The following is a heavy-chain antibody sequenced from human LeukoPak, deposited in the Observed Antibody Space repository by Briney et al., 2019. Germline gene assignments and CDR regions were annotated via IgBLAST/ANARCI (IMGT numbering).Heavy chain of an antibody. J-gene: IGHJ5*02. Sequence: GESLKISCKGSGYSFTSYWIGWVRQMPGKGLEWMGIIYPGDSDTRYSPSFQGQVTISADKSISTAYLQWSSLKASDTVMYYCARHRVYYYDTSGHRGWFDPWGQGTLVTVSS. D-gene: IGHD3-22*01. CDR3: ARHRVYYYDTSGHRGWFDP. CDR2: IYPGDSDT. V-gene: IGHV5-51*01. CDR1: GYSFTSYW.